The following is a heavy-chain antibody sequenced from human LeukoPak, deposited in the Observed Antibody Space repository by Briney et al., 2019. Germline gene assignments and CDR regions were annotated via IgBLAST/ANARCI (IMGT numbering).Heavy chain of an antibody. J-gene: IGHJ4*02. CDR1: GFTFSSYW. D-gene: IGHD5-24*01. CDR3: ARSREMATIADY. Sequence: GGSLRLSCAASGFTFSSYWMHWVRQAPGKGLVWVSQINTDGSSTTYADSVKGRFTISRDNAKNTLYLQMNSLRAEDTAVYYCARSREMATIADYWGQGTLVTVSS. CDR2: INTDGSST. V-gene: IGHV3-74*01.